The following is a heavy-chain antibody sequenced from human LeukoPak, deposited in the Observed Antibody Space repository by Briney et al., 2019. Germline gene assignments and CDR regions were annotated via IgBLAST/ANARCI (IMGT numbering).Heavy chain of an antibody. Sequence: GGSLRLSCAASGSTFSSYVMNWVRQAPGKGLEWVSTISGSGGSTYYADSVKGRFTISRDNSKNTLYLQMNSLRAEDTAVYYCARVPFGVISYCYYMDVWGKGTTVTISS. V-gene: IGHV3-23*01. CDR1: GSTFSSYV. CDR3: ARVPFGVISYCYYMDV. CDR2: ISGSGGST. D-gene: IGHD3-10*01. J-gene: IGHJ6*03.